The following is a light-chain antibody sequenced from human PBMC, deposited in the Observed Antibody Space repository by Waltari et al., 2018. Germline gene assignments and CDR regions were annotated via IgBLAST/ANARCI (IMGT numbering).Light chain of an antibody. CDR2: GAV. CDR3: QQYNNWPPLT. CDR1: QSVRSN. J-gene: IGKJ4*01. Sequence: EIVMTQSPATLSVSPGESATLSCRASQSVRSNLAWYQQKPGQAPRLLIYGAVTRASGIPDRFSGSGSGTEFTLTIGSLQSEDFAIYYCQQYNNWPPLTFGGGTKVEIK. V-gene: IGKV3-15*01.